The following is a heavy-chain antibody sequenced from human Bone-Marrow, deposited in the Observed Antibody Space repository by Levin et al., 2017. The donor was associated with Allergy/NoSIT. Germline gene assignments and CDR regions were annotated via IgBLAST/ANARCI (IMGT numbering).Heavy chain of an antibody. CDR2: ISYDGSNK. CDR1: GFTFSSYA. J-gene: IGHJ4*02. CDR3: ARAREPLAVAGTGGDY. Sequence: GGSLRLSCAASGFTFSSYAMHWVRQAPGKGLEWVAVISYDGSNKYYADSVKGRFTISRDNSKNTLYLQMNSLRAEDTAVYYCARAREPLAVAGTGGDYWGQGTLVTVSS. D-gene: IGHD6-19*01. V-gene: IGHV3-30-3*01.